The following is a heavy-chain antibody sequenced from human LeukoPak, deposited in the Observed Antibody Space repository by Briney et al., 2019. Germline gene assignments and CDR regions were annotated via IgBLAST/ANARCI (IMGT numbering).Heavy chain of an antibody. CDR2: ISGSGGST. CDR1: GFTFSSYA. D-gene: IGHD3-22*01. V-gene: IGHV3-23*01. CDR3: AKDRYDSSGYYVFDY. Sequence: GGSLRLSCAASGFTFSSYAMSWVRQAPGEGLEWVSAISGSGGSTYYADSVKGRFTISRDNSKNTLYLQMNSLRAEDTAVCYCAKDRYDSSGYYVFDYWGQGTLVTVSS. J-gene: IGHJ4*02.